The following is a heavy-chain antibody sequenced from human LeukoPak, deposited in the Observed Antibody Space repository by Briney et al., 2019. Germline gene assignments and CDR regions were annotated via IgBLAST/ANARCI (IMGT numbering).Heavy chain of an antibody. CDR3: VRDRLGGYDLEGDAFDV. CDR2: IRSSSSYR. CDR1: GFSFSRYN. Sequence: GGSLRLSCAASGFSFSRYNMNWVRQAPGKGLESLSCIRSSSSYRYYAASVDGRFTVSRDNANNSLYLQMNSLRAEDTAIYYSVRDRLGGYDLEGDAFDVWGHGTVVTVSS. J-gene: IGHJ3*01. V-gene: IGHV3-21*01. D-gene: IGHD5-12*01.